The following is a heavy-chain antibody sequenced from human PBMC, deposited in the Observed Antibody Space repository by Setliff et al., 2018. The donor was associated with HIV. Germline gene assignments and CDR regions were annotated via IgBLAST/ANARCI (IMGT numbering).Heavy chain of an antibody. Sequence: ASVKVSCKASGYTFTSYDINWVRQATGQGLEWMGRINPNNGGTNYAQKFQGRVTMTRDMSVSTAYMELSRLRSDDTAVYYCARGRNYDSSGYGDYYYYMDVWGKGTTVTVSS. CDR3: ARGRNYDSSGYGDYYYYMDV. V-gene: IGHV1-2*06. CDR2: INPNNGGT. D-gene: IGHD3-22*01. CDR1: GYTFTSYD. J-gene: IGHJ6*03.